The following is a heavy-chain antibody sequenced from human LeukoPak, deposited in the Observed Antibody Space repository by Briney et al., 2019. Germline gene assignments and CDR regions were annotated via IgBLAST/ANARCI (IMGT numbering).Heavy chain of an antibody. Sequence: PGGSLRLSCAASGFTFSSYCMHWVRQAPGKGLEWVAVIWYDGSNKYYADSVKGRFTISRDNSKNTLYLQMSSLRAEDTAVYYCARERLYWNGHFDYWGQGTLVTVAS. D-gene: IGHD1-1*01. CDR1: GFTFSSYC. J-gene: IGHJ4*02. CDR3: ARERLYWNGHFDY. CDR2: IWYDGSNK. V-gene: IGHV3-33*01.